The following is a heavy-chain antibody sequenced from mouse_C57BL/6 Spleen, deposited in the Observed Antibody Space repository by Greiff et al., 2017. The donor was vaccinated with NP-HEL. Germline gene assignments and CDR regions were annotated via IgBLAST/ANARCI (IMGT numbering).Heavy chain of an antibody. Sequence: EVHLVESGGDLVKPGGSLKLSCAASGFTFSSYGMSWVRQTPDKRLEWVATISSGGSYTYYPDSVKGRFTISRDNAKNTLYLQMSSLKSEDTAMYYCARRDDYYGSSYDWYFDVWGTGTTVTVSS. CDR3: ARRDDYYGSSYDWYFDV. J-gene: IGHJ1*03. CDR1: GFTFSSYG. D-gene: IGHD1-1*01. V-gene: IGHV5-6*01. CDR2: ISSGGSYT.